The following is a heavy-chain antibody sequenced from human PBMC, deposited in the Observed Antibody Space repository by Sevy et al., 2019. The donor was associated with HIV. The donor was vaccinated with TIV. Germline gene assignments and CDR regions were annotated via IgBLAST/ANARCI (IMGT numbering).Heavy chain of an antibody. CDR1: GGFISSGGYY. CDR2: IYYSGST. V-gene: IGHV4-31*03. D-gene: IGHD4-4*01. CDR3: ARDLVHGYSRNFDS. Sequence: SETLSLTCTVSGGFISSGGYYWSLIREHPGKGLEWIGYIYYSGSTNYNPSLKSRVTISVDTSKSQFSLKVSSVTAADTAVYYCARDLVHGYSRNFDSWGQGTLVTVSS. J-gene: IGHJ4*02.